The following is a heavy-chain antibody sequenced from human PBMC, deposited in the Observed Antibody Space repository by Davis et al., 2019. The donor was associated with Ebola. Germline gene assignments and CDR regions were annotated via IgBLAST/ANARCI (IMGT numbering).Heavy chain of an antibody. Sequence: GGSLRLPCAASGFTFSSYSMNWVRQAPGKGLEWVSAISGSGGSTYYADSVKGRFTISRDNSKNTLYLQMNSLRAEDTAVYYCARPYSGYDFFSFDYWGQGTLVTVSS. D-gene: IGHD5-12*01. CDR1: GFTFSSYS. CDR3: ARPYSGYDFFSFDY. CDR2: ISGSGGST. J-gene: IGHJ4*02. V-gene: IGHV3-23*01.